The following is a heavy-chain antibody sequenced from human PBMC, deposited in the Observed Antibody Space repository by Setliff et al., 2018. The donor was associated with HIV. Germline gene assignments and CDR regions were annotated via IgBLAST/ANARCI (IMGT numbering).Heavy chain of an antibody. CDR1: GHTSTTDD. CDR2: MNPNSGNT. CDR3: ARGTYHYDRRGFGEYFYFTDV. V-gene: IGHV1-8*01. Sequence: ASVKVSCKASGHTSTTDDINWVRQATGQGLEWMGWMNPNSGNTGYAQKFKGRFTMTRNTSMSTAYMELSSLTYEDTAVYYCARGTYHYDRRGFGEYFYFTDVWGKGTTVTVS. J-gene: IGHJ6*03. D-gene: IGHD3-22*01.